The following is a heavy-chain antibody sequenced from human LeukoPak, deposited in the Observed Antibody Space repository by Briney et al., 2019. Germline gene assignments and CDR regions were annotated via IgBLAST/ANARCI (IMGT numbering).Heavy chain of an antibody. Sequence: SETLSLTCTVSGGSISSSSYYWGWIRQPPGKGLEWIGSIYYSGSTYYNPSLKSQVTISLDTSKNQFSLKLSSVTAADTAVYFCARDPKSAVGYYYYGMEVWGQGTTVTVSS. CDR2: IYYSGST. J-gene: IGHJ6*02. CDR1: GGSISSSSYY. V-gene: IGHV4-39*07. CDR3: ARDPKSAVGYYYYGMEV. D-gene: IGHD6-19*01.